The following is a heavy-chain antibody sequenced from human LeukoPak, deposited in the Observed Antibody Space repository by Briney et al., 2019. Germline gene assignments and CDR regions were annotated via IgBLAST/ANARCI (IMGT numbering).Heavy chain of an antibody. CDR3: ARRRSHDYSNYAQYYFDY. Sequence: GESLKISCKGSGYDFTNYFIAWVRQIPGKGLEWMGIINPGDADTRYSPSFQGQVTISADKSITTAYLQWSSLKASDTAMYYCARRRSHDYSNYAQYYFDYWGQGALVTVSS. D-gene: IGHD4-11*01. V-gene: IGHV5-51*01. CDR1: GYDFTNYF. CDR2: INPGDADT. J-gene: IGHJ4*02.